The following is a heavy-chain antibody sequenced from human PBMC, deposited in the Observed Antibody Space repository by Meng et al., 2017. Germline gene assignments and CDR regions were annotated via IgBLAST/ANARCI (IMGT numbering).Heavy chain of an antibody. V-gene: IGHV4-59*11. CDR3: ARETYDSSGYVYFDL. D-gene: IGHD3-22*01. J-gene: IGHJ2*01. CDR1: GGSISPHY. CDR2: IFYTGGT. Sequence: SETLSLTCNVSGGSISPHYWSWIRQSPERGLEWIGYIFYTGGTNYNPSLKSRVTISVDTSKNQFSLKLSSVTAADTAVYYCARETYDSSGYVYFDLWGRGTLVTVSS.